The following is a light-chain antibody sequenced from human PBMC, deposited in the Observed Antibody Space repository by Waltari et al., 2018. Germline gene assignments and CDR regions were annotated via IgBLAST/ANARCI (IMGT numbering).Light chain of an antibody. CDR3: AAWDDSLNAVI. Sequence: QSVLTQPPSASGTPGQRVTISCSGSSSNIGTNTVNWYQPLPGTAPKLLIYRGNQRPSGVPDRFSGSKSGTSASLAISRLQSEDEADYYCAAWDDSLNAVIFGGGTKLTVL. J-gene: IGLJ2*01. CDR2: RGN. CDR1: SSNIGTNT. V-gene: IGLV1-44*01.